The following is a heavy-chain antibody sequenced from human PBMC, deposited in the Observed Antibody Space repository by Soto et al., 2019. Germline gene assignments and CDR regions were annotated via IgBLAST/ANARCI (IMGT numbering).Heavy chain of an antibody. J-gene: IGHJ4*02. D-gene: IGHD2-21*01. CDR3: AGQNCGGDCYSEGIDDY. CDR2: IYYSGST. Sequence: SEALSLTCTVSGGSISSSSYYWGWIRQPPGKGLEWIGSIYYSGSTSYNPSLKSRVTISVDTSKNQFSLKRSSVTAADTAVNYCAGQNCGGDCYSEGIDDYWGQGTLVTVSS. CDR1: GGSISSSSYY. V-gene: IGHV4-39*01.